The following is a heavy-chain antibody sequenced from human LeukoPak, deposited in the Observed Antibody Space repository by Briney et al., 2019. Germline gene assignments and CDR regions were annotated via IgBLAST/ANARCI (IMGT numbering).Heavy chain of an antibody. Sequence: GGSLRLSCAASGFTFSSYAMSWVRQAPGKGLEWVSAISGSGGSTYYADSVKGRFTISRDNSENTLYLQMNSLRAEDTAVYYCAKDPPTYCSSTSCYTRVMDVWGQGTAVTVSS. J-gene: IGHJ6*02. CDR3: AKDPPTYCSSTSCYTRVMDV. D-gene: IGHD2-2*02. V-gene: IGHV3-23*01. CDR1: GFTFSSYA. CDR2: ISGSGGST.